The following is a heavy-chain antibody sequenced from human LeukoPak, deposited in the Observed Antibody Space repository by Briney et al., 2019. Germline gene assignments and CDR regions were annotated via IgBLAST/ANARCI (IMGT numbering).Heavy chain of an antibody. CDR3: ARTRWSSSWYYFDY. CDR2: ISGSGGST. V-gene: IGHV3-23*01. CDR1: GFTFSGYA. Sequence: GGSLRLSCAASGFTFSGYAMSWVRPAPGKGLEWVSTISGSGGSTYYADSVKGRFTISRDNSKNTLLLQMDSLSGEDTAKYYCARTRWSSSWYYFDYWGQGTLVTVSS. J-gene: IGHJ4*02. D-gene: IGHD6-13*01.